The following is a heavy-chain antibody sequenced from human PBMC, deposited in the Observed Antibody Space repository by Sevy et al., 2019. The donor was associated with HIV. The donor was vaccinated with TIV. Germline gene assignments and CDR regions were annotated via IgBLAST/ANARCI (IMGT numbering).Heavy chain of an antibody. CDR1: GGSISRSNYY. J-gene: IGHJ4*02. V-gene: IGHV4-39*02. Sequence: SETLSLTCTVSGGSISRSNYYWAWIRQAPGKELEWIGSRYYTGSAYYNPSLKSRVTVSVDTSKSHFSLRLRSVTAADTAVYYCARLRVSDFGDYRGPFDYWGLGTLVTVSS. D-gene: IGHD4-17*01. CDR3: ARLRVSDFGDYRGPFDY. CDR2: RYYTGSA.